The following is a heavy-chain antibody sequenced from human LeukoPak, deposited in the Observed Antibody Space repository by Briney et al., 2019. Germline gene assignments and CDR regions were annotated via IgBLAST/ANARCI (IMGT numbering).Heavy chain of an antibody. J-gene: IGHJ4*02. CDR2: IWYDGSNK. V-gene: IGHV3-33*08. CDR1: GFTFSSYA. D-gene: IGHD2-15*01. CDR3: ARENVEGVVGYYFDY. Sequence: GGSLRLSCAASGFTFSSYAMSWVRQAPGKGLEWVAVIWYDGSNKYYADSVKGRFTISRDNSKNTLYLQMNSLRAEDTAVYYCARENVEGVVGYYFDYWGQGTLVTVSS.